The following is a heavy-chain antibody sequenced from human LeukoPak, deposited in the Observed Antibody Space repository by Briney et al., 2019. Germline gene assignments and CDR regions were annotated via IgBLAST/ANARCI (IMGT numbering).Heavy chain of an antibody. V-gene: IGHV3-66*01. D-gene: IGHD2-21*01. J-gene: IGHJ6*03. CDR3: ARDGVRAYCGGDCMDV. CDR1: GLTVSSNY. Sequence: GGCLRLSCAASGLTVSSNYMSWVRQAPGKGLEWVSVIYSGGSTYYADSVKGRFTISRDNSKNTLYLQMNSLRAEDTAVYYCARDGVRAYCGGDCMDVWGKGTTVTISS. CDR2: IYSGGST.